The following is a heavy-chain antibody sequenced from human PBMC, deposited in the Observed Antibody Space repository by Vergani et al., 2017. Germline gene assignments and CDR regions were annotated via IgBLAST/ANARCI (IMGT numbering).Heavy chain of an antibody. J-gene: IGHJ6*02. CDR2: IKQDGSEK. CDR3: ARDLYYYDSSGYWFYYYGMDV. CDR1: GFTFSSYW. V-gene: IGHV3-7*01. Sequence: EVQLVESGGGLVQPGGSLRLSCAASGFTFSSYWMSWVRQAPGKGLEWVANIKQDGSEKYYVDSVKGRFTISRDNAKNSLYLQMNSLRAEDTAVYYCARDLYYYDSSGYWFYYYGMDVWGQGTTVTVSS. D-gene: IGHD3-22*01.